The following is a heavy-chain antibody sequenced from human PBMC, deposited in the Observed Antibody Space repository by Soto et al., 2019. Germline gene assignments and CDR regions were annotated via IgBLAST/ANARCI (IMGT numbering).Heavy chain of an antibody. CDR3: ATSICPRPTHFHALVV. V-gene: IGHV1-69*13. J-gene: IGHJ6*02. CDR1: GDILNTYG. CDR2: IIPILGAT. Sequence: AASVKLSCKASGDILNTYGISWVRQAPGQGLEWMGGIIPILGATNYAQNFQGRLTISVDESTSTAYLELSTLRSDDTAVYYCATSICPRPTHFHALVVWG.